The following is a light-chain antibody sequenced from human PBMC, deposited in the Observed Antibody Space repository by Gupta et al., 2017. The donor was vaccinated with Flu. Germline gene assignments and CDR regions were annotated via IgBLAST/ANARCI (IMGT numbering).Light chain of an antibody. CDR3: YYRDNTDNHHGV. V-gene: IGLV3-19*01. Sequence: SSELTQDPAVSMALGQTVRITCQGDSLRNSYASWYQQKPGQAPVLVIYAKNIRPSGIPDRFSCSSSGNTASSIITGAQAEDEADDYWYYRDNTDNHHGVFGGGTKLTVL. CDR1: SLRNSY. J-gene: IGLJ2*01. CDR2: AKN.